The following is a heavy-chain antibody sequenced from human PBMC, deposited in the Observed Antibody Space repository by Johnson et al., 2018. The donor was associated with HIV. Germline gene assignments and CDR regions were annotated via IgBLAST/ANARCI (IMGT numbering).Heavy chain of an antibody. CDR3: ARRYGSSTSCYKGRAFDI. D-gene: IGHD2-2*02. V-gene: IGHV3-66*01. Sequence: VQLVESGGGLVQPGGSLRLSCAASGFTVSSNYMSWVRQAPGKGLEWVSVIYSGGSTYYADSVKGSFTISRDNSKNTMYLQMNSLRAEDTAVYYCARRYGSSTSCYKGRAFDIWGQGTMVTVSS. CDR2: IYSGGST. CDR1: GFTVSSNY. J-gene: IGHJ3*02.